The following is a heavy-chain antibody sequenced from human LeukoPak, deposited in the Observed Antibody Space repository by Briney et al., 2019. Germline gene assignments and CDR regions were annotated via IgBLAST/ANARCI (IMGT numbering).Heavy chain of an antibody. J-gene: IGHJ4*02. D-gene: IGHD4-11*01. CDR3: ARDRESESDSEGDY. CDR2: IKQGGSEI. V-gene: IGHV3-7*01. Sequence: GGSLRLSCSASGFTFSRFWMSWVRQAPGKGLEYVTLIKQGGSEIFHMDSVKGRFTISRDDATNSLYLQMNSLRVEDTALYYCARDRESESDSEGDYWGQGTLVTVSS. CDR1: GFTFSRFW.